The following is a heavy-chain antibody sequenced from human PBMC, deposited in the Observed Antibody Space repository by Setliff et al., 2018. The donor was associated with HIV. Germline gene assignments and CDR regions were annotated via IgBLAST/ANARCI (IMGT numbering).Heavy chain of an antibody. J-gene: IGHJ6*02. CDR3: ARGSRQLGYSYYGMDV. D-gene: IGHD1-1*01. CDR2: IWFDGSKK. Sequence: PGGSLRLSCAASGFTFVNVWMSWVRQAPGKGLGWVAVIWFDGSKKYYTDSVKGRFTISRDDSKNTLYLQMNSLRAEDTAVYYCARGSRQLGYSYYGMDVWGQGTTVTV. V-gene: IGHV3-33*08. CDR1: GFTFVNVW.